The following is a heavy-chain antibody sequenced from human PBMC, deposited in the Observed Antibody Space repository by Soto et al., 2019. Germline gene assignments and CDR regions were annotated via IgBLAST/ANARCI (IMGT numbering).Heavy chain of an antibody. Sequence: QITLKESGPTLVKPTQTLTLACTFSGFSFSTTGGGVGWIRQPPGKALEWLALIYWDGDKRYSPSLKPRLTSTKDTTKNQVVLTMTDMHPVDTATYFCARRGDSYGYPVFDYWGQGTLVAVSS. CDR2: IYWDGDK. D-gene: IGHD5-18*01. CDR1: GFSFSTTGGG. V-gene: IGHV2-5*02. CDR3: ARRGDSYGYPVFDY. J-gene: IGHJ4*02.